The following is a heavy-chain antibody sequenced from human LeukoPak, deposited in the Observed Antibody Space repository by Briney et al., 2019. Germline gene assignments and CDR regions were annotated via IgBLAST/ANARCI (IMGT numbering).Heavy chain of an antibody. CDR3: ARPPYGSARYCFEY. CDR1: GRSFSVYY. J-gene: IGHJ4*01. V-gene: IGHV4-34*01. Sequence: ADPLSLTRAVYGRSFSVYYWSWIRQPPGKGLEWMGEINHSGSTNYHPSLKSRVTISVDTSKNQFSLKLSSVTAADTAVYYCARPPYGSARYCFEYWGQGTLVTVSS. D-gene: IGHD3-10*01. CDR2: INHSGST.